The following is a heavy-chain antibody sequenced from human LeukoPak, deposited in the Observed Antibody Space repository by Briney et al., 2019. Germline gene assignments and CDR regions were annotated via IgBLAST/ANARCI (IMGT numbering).Heavy chain of an antibody. D-gene: IGHD3-3*01. V-gene: IGHV3-15*01. CDR1: GFTFSNAW. Sequence: GGSLRLSCAASGFTFSNAWMSWVRQAPGKGLEWVGRIKSKTDGGTTDYAAPVKGRFTISRDDSKNTLYLQMNSLKTEDTAVYYYTTGSVAEWLDNWFDPWGQGTLVTVSS. J-gene: IGHJ5*02. CDR2: IKSKTDGGTT. CDR3: TTGSVAEWLDNWFDP.